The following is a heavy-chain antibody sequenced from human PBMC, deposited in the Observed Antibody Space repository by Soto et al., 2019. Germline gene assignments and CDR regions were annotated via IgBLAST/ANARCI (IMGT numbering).Heavy chain of an antibody. D-gene: IGHD3-9*01. CDR2: ISWNSGSI. J-gene: IGHJ4*02. Sequence: EVQLVESGGGLVQPGRSLRLSCAASGFTFDDYAMHWVRQAPGKGLEWVSGISWNSGSIGYADSVKGRFTISRDNAKNSLYLQMNSLRAEDTALYYCAKSANIRYSPIDYWGQGTLVTVSS. CDR1: GFTFDDYA. CDR3: AKSANIRYSPIDY. V-gene: IGHV3-9*01.